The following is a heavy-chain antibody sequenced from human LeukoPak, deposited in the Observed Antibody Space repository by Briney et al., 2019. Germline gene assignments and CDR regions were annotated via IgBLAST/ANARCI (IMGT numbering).Heavy chain of an antibody. CDR2: TYSGGRT. D-gene: IGHD5-24*01. V-gene: IGHV3-53*01. J-gene: IGHJ4*02. CDR1: GFTVSSNY. CDR3: AKDDAWLQYGN. Sequence: GGSLRLSCAASGFTVSSNYMSWVRQAPGKGLEWVSVTYSGGRTYYADSVKGRFTISRDSSKGTVYLQMNSLRPEDTAVYYCAKDDAWLQYGNWGRGTLVTVSS.